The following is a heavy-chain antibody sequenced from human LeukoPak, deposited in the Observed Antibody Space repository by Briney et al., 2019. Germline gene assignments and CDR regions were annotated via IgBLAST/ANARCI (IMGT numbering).Heavy chain of an antibody. J-gene: IGHJ4*02. CDR3: AREGGGYNNRGFDY. CDR2: ISSSSSTI. CDR1: GFTFSSHG. D-gene: IGHD5-24*01. V-gene: IGHV3-48*01. Sequence: GGSLRLSCAASGFTFSSHGMNWVRQAPGKGLEWVSYISSSSSTIYYADSVKGRFTISRDNAKNSLYLQMNSLRAEDTAVYYCAREGGGYNNRGFDYWGQGTLVTVSS.